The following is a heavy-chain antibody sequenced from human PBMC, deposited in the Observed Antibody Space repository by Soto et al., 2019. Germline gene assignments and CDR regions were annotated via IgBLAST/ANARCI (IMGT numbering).Heavy chain of an antibody. CDR3: ETVVDV. J-gene: IGHJ4*02. CDR1: GFTFRSHR. CDR2: IDTEAGST. Sequence: EVQLVESGGGLVQPGGYLRVSCAASGFTFRSHRIHWVRQAPGKGLEWVSRIDTEAGSTSYADSVKGRFTISTDNAEYTVYLQTNGLGFEDKAVYCCETVVDVWGQGTLVTVSS. V-gene: IGHV3-74*01. D-gene: IGHD2-15*01.